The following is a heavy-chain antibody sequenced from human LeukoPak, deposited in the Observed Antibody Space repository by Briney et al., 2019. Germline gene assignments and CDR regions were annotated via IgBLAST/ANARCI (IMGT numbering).Heavy chain of an antibody. Sequence: PGQSLRLSCAASGFTFSSYGMSWVRQAPGKGLEWVSAISGSGGSTYYADSVKGRFTISRDNSKNTLYLQMNSLRAEDTAVYYCAKVRYFDWLLPDNWFDPWGQGTLVTVSS. CDR1: GFTFSSYG. V-gene: IGHV3-23*01. J-gene: IGHJ5*02. D-gene: IGHD3-9*01. CDR2: ISGSGGST. CDR3: AKVRYFDWLLPDNWFDP.